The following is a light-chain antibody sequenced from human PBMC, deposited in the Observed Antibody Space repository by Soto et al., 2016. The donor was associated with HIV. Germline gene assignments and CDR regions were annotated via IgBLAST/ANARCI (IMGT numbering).Light chain of an antibody. CDR3: QQFNNYPLT. CDR1: QSISSY. Sequence: DIQMTQSPSSLSASVGDRVTITCRASQSISSYLNWYQQKPGKAPKLLIYAASSLQSGVPSRFSGSGSGTDFTLTISSLQPEDFATYYCQQFNNYPLTFGGGPRWRSN. V-gene: IGKV1-39*01. CDR2: AAS. J-gene: IGKJ4*01.